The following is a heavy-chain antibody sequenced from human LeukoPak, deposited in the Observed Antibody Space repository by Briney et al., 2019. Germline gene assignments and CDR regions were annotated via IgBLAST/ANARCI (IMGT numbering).Heavy chain of an antibody. CDR3: AREHSGYDFPGRDYYYMDV. V-gene: IGHV3-21*01. CDR2: ISSTSSSYR. J-gene: IGHJ6*03. D-gene: IGHD5-12*01. Sequence: GGSLRLSCAASGFTFDDYAMHWVRQAPGKGLEWVSSISSTSSSYRYYADSVKGRFTISRDNAKNSLYLQMNSLRAEDTAVYYCAREHSGYDFPGRDYYYMDVWGKGTTVTVSS. CDR1: GFTFDDYA.